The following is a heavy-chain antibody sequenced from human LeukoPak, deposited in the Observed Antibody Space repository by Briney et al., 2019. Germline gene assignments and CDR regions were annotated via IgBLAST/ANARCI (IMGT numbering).Heavy chain of an antibody. CDR3: GRDWKLDY. J-gene: IGHJ4*02. V-gene: IGHV3-23*01. Sequence: PGGSLRLSCAASGFSVSSNHMNWVRQAPGKGLEWVSAIGDNGGDTKYAVSVKGRFTISRDNSRSALYLQMNTLRVEDTAIYYCGRDWKLDYWGQGTLVTVSS. CDR2: IGDNGGDT. D-gene: IGHD1-1*01. CDR1: GFSVSSNH.